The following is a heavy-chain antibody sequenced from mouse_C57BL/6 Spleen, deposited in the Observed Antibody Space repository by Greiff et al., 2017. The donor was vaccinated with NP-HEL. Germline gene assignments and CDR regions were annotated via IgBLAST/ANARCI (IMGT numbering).Heavy chain of an antibody. J-gene: IGHJ1*03. Sequence: QVQLQQSGPELVKPGASVKISCKASGYSFTSYYIHWVKQRPGQGLEWIGWIYPGSGNTKYNEKFKGKATLTADTSSSTAYMQLSSLTSEDSAVYYCARGGVYGYGDWYFDVWGTGTTVTVSS. D-gene: IGHD2-2*01. CDR3: ARGGVYGYGDWYFDV. V-gene: IGHV1-66*01. CDR2: IYPGSGNT. CDR1: GYSFTSYY.